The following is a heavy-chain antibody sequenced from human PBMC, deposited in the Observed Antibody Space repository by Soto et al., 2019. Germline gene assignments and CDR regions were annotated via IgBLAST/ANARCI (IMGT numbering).Heavy chain of an antibody. CDR1: GGSFSGYY. V-gene: IGHV4-34*01. Sequence: SETLSLSCAVYGGSFSGYYWSWIRQPPGKGLEWIGEINHSGSTNYNPSLKSRVTISVDTSKNQFSLKLSSVTAADTAVYYCASGHQAAPRGFGYYGMDVWGQGTTVTVSS. CDR2: INHSGST. D-gene: IGHD6-6*01. CDR3: ASGHQAAPRGFGYYGMDV. J-gene: IGHJ6*02.